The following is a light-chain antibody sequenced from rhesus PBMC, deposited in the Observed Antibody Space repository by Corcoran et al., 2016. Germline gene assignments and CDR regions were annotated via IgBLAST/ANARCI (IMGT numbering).Light chain of an antibody. Sequence: DIVMTQTPLSLPVTPGEPASISCRSSQSLLHSGGKTYLYWYLQKPGQSPQFMIDGVSNRASGVPDRFSGIGSGTDFTLKVSRVEAEDVWVYYCMQGIQLPFTFGPGTKLDIK. CDR2: GVS. V-gene: IGKV2-61*03. J-gene: IGKJ3*01. CDR3: MQGIQLPFT. CDR1: QSLLHSGGKTY.